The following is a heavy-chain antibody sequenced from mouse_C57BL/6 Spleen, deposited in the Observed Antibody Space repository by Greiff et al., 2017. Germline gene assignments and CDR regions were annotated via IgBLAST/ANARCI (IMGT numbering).Heavy chain of an antibody. V-gene: IGHV1-72*01. CDR2: IDPNSGGT. D-gene: IGHD2-3*01. CDR3: ARGRNDGYPYAMGY. J-gene: IGHJ4*01. CDR1: GYTFTSYW. Sequence: QVQLQQPGAELVKPGASVKLSCKASGYTFTSYWMHWVKQRPGRGLEWIGRIDPNSGGTKYNEKFKSKATLTVDKPSSTAYMQLSSLTSEDSAVYYCARGRNDGYPYAMGYWGQGTSVTVSS.